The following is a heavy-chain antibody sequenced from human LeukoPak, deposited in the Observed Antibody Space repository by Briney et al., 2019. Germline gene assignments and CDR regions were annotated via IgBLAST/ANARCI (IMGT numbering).Heavy chain of an antibody. CDR2: INPNSGGT. CDR1: GGTFSSYA. CDR3: ARENYYDSNESLDY. J-gene: IGHJ4*02. Sequence: GASVKVSCKASGGTFSSYAISWVRQAPGQGLEWMGRINPNSGGTNYPQKFQGRVTMTRDTSISTPYMELSRLRSDDTAVYYCARENYYDSNESLDYWGQGTLVTVPS. V-gene: IGHV1-2*06. D-gene: IGHD3-22*01.